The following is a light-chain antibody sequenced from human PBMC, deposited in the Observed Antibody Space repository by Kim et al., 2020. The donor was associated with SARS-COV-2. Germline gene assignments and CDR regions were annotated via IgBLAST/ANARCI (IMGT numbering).Light chain of an antibody. J-gene: IGKJ1*01. CDR1: QSVSSNY. CDR2: GAS. V-gene: IGKV3-20*01. CDR3: QQYGSSPRT. Sequence: PGERATLSCRASQSVSSNYLAWYQQKPGQAPRLLIYGASSRATGIPDRFSGSGSGTDFTLTISRLEPEDFAVYYCQQYGSSPRTFGQGTKVDIK.